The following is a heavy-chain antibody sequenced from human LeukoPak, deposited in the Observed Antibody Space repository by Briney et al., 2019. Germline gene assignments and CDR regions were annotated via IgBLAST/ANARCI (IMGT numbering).Heavy chain of an antibody. Sequence: NPSETLSLTCTVSGGSISCGGYYWSWIRQHPGKGLEWIGYIYYSGSTYYNPSLKSRVTISVDTSKNQFSLKLSSVTAADTAVYYCARTSSGWLFDYWGQGTLVTVSS. CDR1: GGSISCGGYY. J-gene: IGHJ4*02. V-gene: IGHV4-31*03. D-gene: IGHD6-19*01. CDR3: ARTSSGWLFDY. CDR2: IYYSGST.